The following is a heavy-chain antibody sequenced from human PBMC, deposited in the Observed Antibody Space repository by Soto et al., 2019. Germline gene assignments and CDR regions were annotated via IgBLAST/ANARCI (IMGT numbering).Heavy chain of an antibody. D-gene: IGHD6-13*01. CDR1: GLTFTSCA. J-gene: IGHJ4*02. CDR3: ARDVAAADY. CDR2: INAGNGNT. V-gene: IGHV1-3*01. Sequence: ASAKASSKARGLTFTSCAMHSVRQAPGQRLEWMGWINAGNGNTKYSQKFQGRVTITRDTSASTAYMELSSLRSEDTAVYYCARDVAAADYCGQGTLVSVSS.